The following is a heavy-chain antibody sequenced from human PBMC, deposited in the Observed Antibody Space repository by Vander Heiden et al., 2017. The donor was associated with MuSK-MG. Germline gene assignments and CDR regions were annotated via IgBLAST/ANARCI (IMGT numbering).Heavy chain of an antibody. Sequence: QVQLVQSAAEVKKPGSSVKVSCKASGGTFSSYAISWVRQAPGQGLEWMGGIIPIFGTANYAQKFQGRVTITADESTSTAYMELSSLRSEDTAVYYCARVLYCSGGSCYSAGWLDPWGQGTLVAVSS. CDR3: ARVLYCSGGSCYSAGWLDP. V-gene: IGHV1-69*12. D-gene: IGHD2-15*01. CDR1: GGTFSSYA. CDR2: IIPIFGTA. J-gene: IGHJ5*02.